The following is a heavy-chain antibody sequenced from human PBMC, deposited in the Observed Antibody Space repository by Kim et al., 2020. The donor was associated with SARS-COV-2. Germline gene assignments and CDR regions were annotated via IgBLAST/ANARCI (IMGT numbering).Heavy chain of an antibody. J-gene: IGHJ4*02. CDR3: ARGTSGTGV. CDR2: TI. D-gene: IGHD7-27*01. Sequence: TINYPGPVKGRFTISRDNAKSPLSAEMNSLRGEDTAVYYCARGTSGTGVWGQGTLVTVSS. V-gene: IGHV3-48*03.